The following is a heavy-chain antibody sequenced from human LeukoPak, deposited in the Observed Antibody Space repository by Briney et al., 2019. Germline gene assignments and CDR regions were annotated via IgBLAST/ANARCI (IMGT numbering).Heavy chain of an antibody. J-gene: IGHJ3*02. CDR3: ATRIILWGPRDAFDI. Sequence: ASVKVSCKVSGYTLTELSMHWVRQAPGKGLEWMGGFDPEDGETIYAQKFQGRVTMTEDTSTDTAYMELSSLRSEDTAVYYCATRIILWGPRDAFDIWGQGTMVTVSS. CDR1: GYTLTELS. D-gene: IGHD3-10*01. CDR2: FDPEDGET. V-gene: IGHV1-24*01.